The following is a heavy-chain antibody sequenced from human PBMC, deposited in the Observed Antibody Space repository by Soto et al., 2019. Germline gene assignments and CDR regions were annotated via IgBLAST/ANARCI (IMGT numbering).Heavy chain of an antibody. CDR2: IYDNDST. CDR3: ARHHMAATDMYFDY. D-gene: IGHD6-19*01. J-gene: IGHJ4*02. Sequence: QVQLQESGPGVVKPSQTLSLTCTVSGVSISSGGYYWSWIRQHPGKGLEWIGYIYDNDSTYYNPSLKRRVTMSVDTSRNQISLKLSSVTAADTAVYYCARHHMAATDMYFDYSGQGTLVTASA. CDR1: GVSISSGGYY. V-gene: IGHV4-31*03.